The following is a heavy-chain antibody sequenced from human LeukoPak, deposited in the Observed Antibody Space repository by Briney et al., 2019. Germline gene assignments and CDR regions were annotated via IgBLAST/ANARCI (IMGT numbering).Heavy chain of an antibody. CDR2: ISSSSSYI. J-gene: IGHJ3*02. CDR3: ARELRYSSGWDAWRAFDI. V-gene: IGHV3-21*01. D-gene: IGHD6-19*01. Sequence: PGGSLRLFCAASGFTFSSYSMNWVRQAPGKGREWVSSISSSSSYIYYADSVKGRFTTSRDNAKNSLYLQMNSLRAEDTAVYYCARELRYSSGWDAWRAFDIWGQGTMVTVSS. CDR1: GFTFSSYS.